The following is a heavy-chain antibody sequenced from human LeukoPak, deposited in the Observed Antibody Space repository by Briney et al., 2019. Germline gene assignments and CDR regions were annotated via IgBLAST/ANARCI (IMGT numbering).Heavy chain of an antibody. J-gene: IGHJ4*02. V-gene: IGHV4-59*01. CDR1: GGSISSYY. CDR3: ASTWGYSYGQLDY. CDR2: IYYSGST. D-gene: IGHD5-18*01. Sequence: SETLSLTCTVSGGSISSYYWSWIRQPPGKGLEWTGYIYYSGSTNYNPSLKSRVTISVDTSKNQFSLKLSSVTAADTAVYYCASTWGYSYGQLDYWGQGTLVTVSS.